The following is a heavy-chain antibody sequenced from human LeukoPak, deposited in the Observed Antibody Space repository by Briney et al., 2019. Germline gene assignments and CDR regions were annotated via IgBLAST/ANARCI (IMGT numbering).Heavy chain of an antibody. J-gene: IGHJ4*02. CDR3: ARGDAFSGDH. CDR1: GFTFSNFW. CDR2: IHPEGNEK. Sequence: GGSLRLSCAVSGFTFSNFWMSWVRQAPGRGLEWVANIHPEGNEKYHVEFVKGRFTISRDNAKNTLFLQMNGLRVEDTAVYYCARGDAFSGDHWGQGTLVTVSS. V-gene: IGHV3-7*04.